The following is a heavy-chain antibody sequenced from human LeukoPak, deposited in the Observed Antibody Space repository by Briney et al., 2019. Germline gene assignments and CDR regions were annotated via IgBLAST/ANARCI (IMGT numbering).Heavy chain of an antibody. CDR2: ISAYNGNT. CDR1: GYTFTSYG. V-gene: IGHV1-18*01. CDR3: ARAVTYYYGSGSYYRVASHPRWFGP. J-gene: IGHJ5*02. D-gene: IGHD3-10*01. Sequence: GASVKVSCKASGYTFTSYGISWVRQAPGQGLEWMGWISAYNGNTNYAQKLQGRVTMTTDTSTSTAYMELRSLRSDDTAVYYCARAVTYYYGSGSYYRVASHPRWFGPWGQGTLVTVSS.